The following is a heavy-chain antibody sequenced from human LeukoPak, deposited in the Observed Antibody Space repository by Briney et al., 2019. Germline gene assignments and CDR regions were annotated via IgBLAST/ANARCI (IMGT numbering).Heavy chain of an antibody. Sequence: ASVKVSCKASGYTFTGYYIHWVRQAPGQGLEWMGWITPNSGGTNYAQKFQGWVTMTRDTSISTAYMELSRLRSDDTAVYYCARDRYYGMDVWGQGTTVTVSS. CDR3: ARDRYYGMDV. CDR1: GYTFTGYY. CDR2: ITPNSGGT. J-gene: IGHJ6*02. V-gene: IGHV1-2*04.